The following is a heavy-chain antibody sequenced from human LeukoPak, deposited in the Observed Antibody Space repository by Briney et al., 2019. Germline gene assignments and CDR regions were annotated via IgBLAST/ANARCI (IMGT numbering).Heavy chain of an antibody. CDR2: ISSNGGST. CDR3: ARASDFWSGYFFDY. D-gene: IGHD3-3*01. CDR1: GFTFSNYA. V-gene: IGHV3-64*01. Sequence: GGSLRLSCAASGFTFSNYAMHWVRQAPGKGLEYVSAISSNGGSTYYANSVKGRFTISRDNSKNTLYLQMGSLRAEDMAVYYCARASDFWSGYFFDYWGQGTLVTVSS. J-gene: IGHJ4*02.